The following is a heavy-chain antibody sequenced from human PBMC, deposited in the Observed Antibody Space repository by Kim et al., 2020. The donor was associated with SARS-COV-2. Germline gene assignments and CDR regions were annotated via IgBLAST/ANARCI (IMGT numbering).Heavy chain of an antibody. V-gene: IGHV4-61*01. D-gene: IGHD3-10*01. J-gene: IGHJ6*02. Sequence: SETLSLTCTVSGGSVSSGSYYWSWIRQPPGKGLEWIGYIYYSGSTNYNPSLKSRVTISVDTSKNQFSLKLSSVTAADTAVYYCARDLNGGDYYYGSGSYYLYGMDVWGQGTTVTVSS. CDR2: IYYSGST. CDR3: ARDLNGGDYYYGSGSYYLYGMDV. CDR1: GGSVSSGSYY.